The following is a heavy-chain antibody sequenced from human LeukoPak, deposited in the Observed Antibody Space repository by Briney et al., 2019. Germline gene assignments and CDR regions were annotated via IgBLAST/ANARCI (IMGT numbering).Heavy chain of an antibody. CDR2: IYYSGST. D-gene: IGHD6-6*01. J-gene: IGHJ6*03. CDR3: AGSSLKLYYYYYMDV. CDR1: GGSISSHY. Sequence: SETLSLTCTVSGGSISSHYWSWIRQPPGKGLEWIGYIYYSGSTNYNPSLKSRVTISVDTSKNQFPLKLSSVTAADTAVYYCAGSSLKLYYYYYMDVWGKGTTVTVSS. V-gene: IGHV4-59*11.